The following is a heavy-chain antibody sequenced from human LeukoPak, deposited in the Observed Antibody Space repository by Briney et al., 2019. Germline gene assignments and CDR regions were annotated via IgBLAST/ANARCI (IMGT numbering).Heavy chain of an antibody. CDR1: GYSFTSYW. J-gene: IGHJ4*02. V-gene: IGHV5-51*01. CDR2: IYPGDSDT. CDR3: ARQAPYDILTGYYYFDY. D-gene: IGHD3-9*01. Sequence: GESLKISCKGSGYSFTSYWIGWVRQMPGKGLEWMGIIYPGDSDTRYSPSFQGQVTISADKSISTAYLQWSGLKASDTAMYYCARQAPYDILTGYYYFDYWGQGTLVTVSS.